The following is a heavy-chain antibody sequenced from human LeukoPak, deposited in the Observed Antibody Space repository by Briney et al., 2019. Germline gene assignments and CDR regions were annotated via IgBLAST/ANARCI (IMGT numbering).Heavy chain of an antibody. CDR1: GSSISNYY. D-gene: IGHD3/OR15-3a*01. Sequence: SETLSLTCTVSGSSISNYYWGWIRQPPGMGLEWIGSIYYTGNTYYNASLKSQVSISIDTSKNQFSLKLTSVTAADTAVYYCARQTGSGLFILPGGQGTLVTVSS. V-gene: IGHV4-39*01. J-gene: IGHJ4*02. CDR2: IYYTGNT. CDR3: ARQTGSGLFILP.